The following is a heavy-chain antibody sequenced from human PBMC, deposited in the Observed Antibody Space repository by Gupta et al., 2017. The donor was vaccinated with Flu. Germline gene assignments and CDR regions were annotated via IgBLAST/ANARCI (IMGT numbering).Heavy chain of an antibody. J-gene: IGHJ4*02. V-gene: IGHV4-59*12. CDR3: ARGMFSSDL. CDR2: FYYGGSS. Sequence: QAHLQESGPGLVKPSETLSLTCTVSGVSISTYYWSWIRQPPGQGLEWIGYFYYGGSSQYNPSLRSRVSISADASNNQLSLRLDSVTASDTAVYYCARGMFSSDLWGQGTLVIVSS. CDR1: GVSISTYY. D-gene: IGHD6-19*01.